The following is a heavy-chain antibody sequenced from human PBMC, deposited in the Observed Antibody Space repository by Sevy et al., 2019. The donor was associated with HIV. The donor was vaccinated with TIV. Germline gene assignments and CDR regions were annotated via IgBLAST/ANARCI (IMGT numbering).Heavy chain of an antibody. CDR1: GGSISSYY. CDR3: ARELISGRYYGMDV. CDR2: IYYTGST. J-gene: IGHJ6*02. D-gene: IGHD6-19*01. Sequence: SETLSLTCTVSGGSISSYYWSWIRQPPGKGLEWIGYIYYTGSTNYNPSLKSRVTISVDTSKNQFSLKLSSVTASDTSVYYCARELISGRYYGMDVWGQVTTVTVSS. V-gene: IGHV4-59*01.